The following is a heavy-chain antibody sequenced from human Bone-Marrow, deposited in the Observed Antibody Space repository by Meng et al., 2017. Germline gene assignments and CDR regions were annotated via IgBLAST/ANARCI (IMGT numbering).Heavy chain of an antibody. CDR2: IYFSGMT. D-gene: IGHD1-1*01. J-gene: IGHJ6*02. V-gene: IGHV4-59*01. CDR1: GGSISSYY. CDR3: ARARTTGYPYFYSDAVDV. Sequence: GSLRLSCTVSGGSISSYYWSWIRQPPGKGLEWIGYIYFSGMTNYNPSLKSRVTMSVDIPKNQVSLTLRSVSAADTALYYCARARTTGYPYFYSDAVDVWGLGTTVTVSS.